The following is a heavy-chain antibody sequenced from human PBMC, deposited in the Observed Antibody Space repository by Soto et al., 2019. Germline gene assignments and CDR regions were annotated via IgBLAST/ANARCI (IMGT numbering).Heavy chain of an antibody. D-gene: IGHD3-10*01. J-gene: IGHJ6*02. CDR2: IYHSGST. V-gene: IGHV4-4*02. Sequence: PSETLSLTCALSGGSISSSNSWSCIRQPPGKGLEWIGEIYHSGSTNYNPSLKSRVTISVDRSMNQFSLKLSSVTAADTDVYYCSYGSGSYYYYGMDVWGQGTTVTVSS. CDR3: SYGSGSYYYYGMDV. CDR1: GGSISSSNS.